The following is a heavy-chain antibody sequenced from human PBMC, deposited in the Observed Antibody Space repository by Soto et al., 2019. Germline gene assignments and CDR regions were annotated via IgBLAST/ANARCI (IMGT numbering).Heavy chain of an antibody. CDR3: AKIGQYYDFWSGYSAYNWFDP. CDR2: ISYDGSNK. Sequence: PXESLEISCAASGFTFSSYGLHGVRQAPGKGLEWVAVISYDGSNKYYADSVKGRFTISRDNSKNTLYLQMNSLRAEDTAVYYCAKIGQYYDFWSGYSAYNWFDPWGQGTLVTVSS. V-gene: IGHV3-30*18. D-gene: IGHD3-3*01. CDR1: GFTFSSYG. J-gene: IGHJ5*02.